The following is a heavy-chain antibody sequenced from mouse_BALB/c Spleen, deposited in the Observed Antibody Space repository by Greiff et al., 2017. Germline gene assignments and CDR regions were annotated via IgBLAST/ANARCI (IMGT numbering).Heavy chain of an antibody. Sequence: EVQRVESGGGLVKPGGSLKLSCAASGFTFSDYYMYWVRQTPEKRLGWVATISDGGSYTYYPDSVKGRFTISRDNAKNNLYLQMSSLKSEDTAMYYCARDQSYDDNPLYAMDYWGQGTSVTVSS. V-gene: IGHV5-4*02. CDR1: GFTFSDYY. J-gene: IGHJ4*01. D-gene: IGHD2-4*01. CDR2: ISDGGSYT. CDR3: ARDQSYDDNPLYAMDY.